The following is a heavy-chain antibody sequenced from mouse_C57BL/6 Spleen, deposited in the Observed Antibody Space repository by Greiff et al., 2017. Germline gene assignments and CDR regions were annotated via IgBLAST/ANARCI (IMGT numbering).Heavy chain of an antibody. CDR1: GYSFTDYN. CDR2: INPNYGTT. J-gene: IGHJ3*01. V-gene: IGHV1-39*01. D-gene: IGHD3-2*02. Sequence: VMPGASVKISCKASGYSFTDYNMNWVKQSNGKSLEWIGVINPNYGTTSYNQKFKGKATLTVDQSSSTAYMQLNSLTSEDSAVYYCARPGGTAQAAWFAYWGQGTLVTVSA. CDR3: ARPGGTAQAAWFAY.